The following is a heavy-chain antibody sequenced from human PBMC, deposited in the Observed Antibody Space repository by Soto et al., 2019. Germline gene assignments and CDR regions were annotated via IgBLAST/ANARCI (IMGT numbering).Heavy chain of an antibody. CDR3: VREDWHRFDS. CDR1: GFMFSAYW. CDR2: ISGGASDK. Sequence: EVQLVESGGRLVQPGGSLRLSCAASGFMFSAYWMSWVRQDPGKGLEWVATISGGASDKFYLDSVKGRFTISRDDSKNTLYLQMNSLSGEDTAVYYCVREDWHRFDSWGQGPLVTVSS. V-gene: IGHV3-7*01. D-gene: IGHD2-21*01. J-gene: IGHJ4*02.